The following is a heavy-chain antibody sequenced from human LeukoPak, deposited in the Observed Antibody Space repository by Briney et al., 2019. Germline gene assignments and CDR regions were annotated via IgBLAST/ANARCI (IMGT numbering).Heavy chain of an antibody. CDR2: ISGSGGST. J-gene: IGHJ4*02. Sequence: GGTLRLSCAASGFTFSSYGMSWVRQAPGKGLEWVSAISGSGGSTYYADSVKGRFTISRDNSKNTLYLQMNSLRAEDTAVYYCARDYFSGSYTFDYWGQGTLVTVSS. D-gene: IGHD1-26*01. CDR3: ARDYFSGSYTFDY. V-gene: IGHV3-23*01. CDR1: GFTFSSYG.